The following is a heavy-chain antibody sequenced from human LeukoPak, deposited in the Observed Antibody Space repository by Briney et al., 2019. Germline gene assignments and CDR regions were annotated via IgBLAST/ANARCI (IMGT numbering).Heavy chain of an antibody. D-gene: IGHD2-21*01. CDR2: ISGSGGST. Sequence: PGGSLRLSCAASGFTFSSYAMHWARQAPGKGLEWVSAISGSGGSTYYADSVKGRFTISRDNSKNTLYLQMNSLRAEDTAVYYCARRAEEHTFYYYYYMDVWGKGTTVSVSS. CDR1: GFTFSSYA. CDR3: ARRAEEHTFYYYYYMDV. J-gene: IGHJ6*03. V-gene: IGHV3-23*01.